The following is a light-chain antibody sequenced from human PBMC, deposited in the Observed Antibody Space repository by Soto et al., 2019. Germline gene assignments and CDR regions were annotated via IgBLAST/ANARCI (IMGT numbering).Light chain of an antibody. V-gene: IGKV3-15*01. CDR1: QTISNT. Sequence: EIVMTQSPATLSVSPGEGATLSCRASQTISNTLAWYQVKPGQSPRLLIYDASTRATGIPDRFSGSGTGTDFTLTISRLQSEDFALYSYQQYNNRPHTFGQGNKVEIK. J-gene: IGKJ1*01. CDR2: DAS. CDR3: QQYNNRPHT.